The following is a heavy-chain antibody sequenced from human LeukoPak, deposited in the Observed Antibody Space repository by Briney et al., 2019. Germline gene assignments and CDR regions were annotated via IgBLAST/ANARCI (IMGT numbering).Heavy chain of an antibody. CDR1: GFTFSNYG. CDR2: LQYDGSVK. CDR3: AKDGNYRGFRSPYYYYYMDV. J-gene: IGHJ6*03. Sequence: PGGSLRLSCAASGFTFSNYGMHWVRQAPGKGLEWVAFLQYDGSVKYYADSVKGRFTISRDNSRNTLYLEMHSLRAEDTAVYSCAKDGNYRGFRSPYYYYYMDVWGKGTTVTISS. D-gene: IGHD5-12*01. V-gene: IGHV3-30*02.